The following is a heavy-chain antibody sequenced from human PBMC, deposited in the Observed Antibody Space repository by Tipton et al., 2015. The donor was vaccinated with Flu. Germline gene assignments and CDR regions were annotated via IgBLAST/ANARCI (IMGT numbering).Heavy chain of an antibody. CDR3: ARTIVVVSYFDY. CDR1: GYSISSGYY. Sequence: TLSLTCAVSGYSISSGYYWGWIRQPPGNGLEWIGSIYHSGSTYYNPSLKSRVTISVDTSKNQFSLKLSSVTAADTAVYYCARTIVVVSYFDYWGQGTLVTVYS. V-gene: IGHV4-38-2*01. CDR2: IYHSGST. J-gene: IGHJ4*02. D-gene: IGHD3-22*01.